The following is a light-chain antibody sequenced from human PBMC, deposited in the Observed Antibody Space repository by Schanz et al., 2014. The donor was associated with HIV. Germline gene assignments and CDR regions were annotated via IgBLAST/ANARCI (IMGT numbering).Light chain of an antibody. CDR2: DAI. CDR3: CSFTSRRTL. V-gene: IGLV2-14*03. Sequence: QSVLTQPASVSGSPGQSITISCAETGSDIDAYKYVSWYQQHPGKAPRLLIYDAINRPPGVSDRFSGSRSGDMASLIISGLQPDDEADYYCCSFTSRRTLFGGGTKVTVL. J-gene: IGLJ2*01. CDR1: GSDIDAYKY.